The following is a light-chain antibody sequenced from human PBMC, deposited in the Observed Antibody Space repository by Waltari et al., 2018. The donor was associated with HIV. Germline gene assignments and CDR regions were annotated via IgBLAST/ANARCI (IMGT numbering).Light chain of an antibody. J-gene: IGLJ2*01. V-gene: IGLV2-14*03. CDR1: TSAFGRYNP. Sequence: QSALTQPASVSGSPGQSVTISCTATTSAFGRYNPVSWYQQHPGNPPKVIIYEVTSRPSGVPHRFSGSKSGNTASLTISGLQAEDEAIYYCSTHTTTDTLIFGGGTKLTVL. CDR3: STHTTTDTLI. CDR2: EVT.